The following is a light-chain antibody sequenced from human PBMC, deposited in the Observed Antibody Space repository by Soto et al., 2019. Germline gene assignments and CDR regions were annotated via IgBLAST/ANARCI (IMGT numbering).Light chain of an antibody. CDR3: QQYNNSPRT. Sequence: QMTESPASRSTSVRDRVPITCRASQSVSSNLNWYQQKQGQAPRLLIYAASTLPTGVPARFSGSGSGTDFTLTISSLQPEDFAVYYCQQYNNSPRTFGEGTKVDIK. CDR2: AAS. V-gene: IGKV1-39*01. J-gene: IGKJ1*01. CDR1: QSVSSN.